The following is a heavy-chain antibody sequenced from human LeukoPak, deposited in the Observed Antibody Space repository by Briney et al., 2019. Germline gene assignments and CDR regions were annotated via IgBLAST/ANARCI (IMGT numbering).Heavy chain of an antibody. V-gene: IGHV4-59*01. D-gene: IGHD1-1*01. Sequence: SETLSLTCTVSGGSISSYYWSWIRQPPGKGLEWIGYIYYSGSTNYNPSLKSRVTISVDTPKNQFSLKLSSVTAADTAVYYCARVNEIRGYWFDPWGQGTLVTVSS. CDR1: GGSISSYY. CDR3: ARVNEIRGYWFDP. J-gene: IGHJ5*02. CDR2: IYYSGST.